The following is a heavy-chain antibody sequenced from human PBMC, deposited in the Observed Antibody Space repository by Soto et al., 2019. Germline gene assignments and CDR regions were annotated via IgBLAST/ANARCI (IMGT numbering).Heavy chain of an antibody. CDR3: VRQRTSVLTQAYFDY. J-gene: IGHJ4*02. D-gene: IGHD2-8*01. CDR2: VYYRGRS. CDR1: GGSVSNSNYY. V-gene: IGHV4-39*01. Sequence: SETLSLTCTVSGGSVSNSNYYWGWIRQSPGKGLEWIGSVYYRGRSYSKSSVKSRLTISVHASKNQSSLNLPSVTASDTAVYYCVRQRTSVLTQAYFDYWGPGALVTVSS.